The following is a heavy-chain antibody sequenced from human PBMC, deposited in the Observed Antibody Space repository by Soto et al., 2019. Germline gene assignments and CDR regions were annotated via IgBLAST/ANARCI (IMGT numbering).Heavy chain of an antibody. J-gene: IGHJ4*02. V-gene: IGHV1-69*01. Sequence: QVQLVQSGAVVKKPGSSVKVSCKASGGTFSSYAISWVRQAPGQGLEWMGGIIPIFGTANYAQKFQGRVTITADEYTSTAYMELSSLRSEDTAVYYCARVYPEDYYDSRGFDYWGQGTLVTVSS. D-gene: IGHD3-22*01. CDR1: GGTFSSYA. CDR3: ARVYPEDYYDSRGFDY. CDR2: IIPIFGTA.